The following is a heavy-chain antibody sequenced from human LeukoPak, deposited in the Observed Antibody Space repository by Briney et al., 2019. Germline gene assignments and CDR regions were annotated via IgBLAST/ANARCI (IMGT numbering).Heavy chain of an antibody. Sequence: GGSLRLSCAASGFTFSSYWMHWVSQAPGKGLVWVSRINGDGSSTAYADSVKGRFTISRDNAKNTLYLQMNSLTAEDTAVYYCARGSPWYFALWSRGTLVTVYS. CDR3: ARGSPWYFAL. J-gene: IGHJ2*01. D-gene: IGHD6-25*01. CDR1: GFTFSSYW. V-gene: IGHV3-74*01. CDR2: INGDGSST.